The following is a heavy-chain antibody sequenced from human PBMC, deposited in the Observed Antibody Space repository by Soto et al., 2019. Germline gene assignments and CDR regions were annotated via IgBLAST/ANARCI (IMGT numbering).Heavy chain of an antibody. D-gene: IGHD3-16*01. CDR2: INHAGST. Sequence: SETLSLTCTVSCDSISGFYWIWIRQPPGKGLEWIGYINHAGSTYYSPSLQSRVTISLDSSKNQFSLILTSVIAADTAVYFCATFRRNYFDNWGQGTLVTVSS. J-gene: IGHJ4*02. V-gene: IGHV4-59*01. CDR3: ATFRRNYFDN. CDR1: CDSISGFY.